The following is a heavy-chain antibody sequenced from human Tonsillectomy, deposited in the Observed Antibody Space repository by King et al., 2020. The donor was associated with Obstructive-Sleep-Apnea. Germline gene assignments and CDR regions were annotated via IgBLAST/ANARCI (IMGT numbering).Heavy chain of an antibody. Sequence: VQLVESGGGVVQPGGSLRLSCTASGFIFSNYGMHWVRQAPGKGLEWGAFIRYDGTNRYYAYSVKGRFTSARDNSKNTLYLQMSSLRAEDTAIYYCGKSVGDVYSSACPDNWGQGNLVSVSS. V-gene: IGHV3-30*02. D-gene: IGHD6-25*01. CDR1: GFIFSNYG. J-gene: IGHJ4*02. CDR2: IRYDGTNR. CDR3: GKSVGDVYSSACPDN.